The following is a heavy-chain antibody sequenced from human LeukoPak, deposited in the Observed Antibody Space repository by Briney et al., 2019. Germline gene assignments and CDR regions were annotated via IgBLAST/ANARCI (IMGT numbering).Heavy chain of an antibody. V-gene: IGHV4-4*07. J-gene: IGHJ4*02. Sequence: PSETLSLTCAVYGGSFSGYYWSWIRQPAGKGLEWIGRIYTSGSTNYNPSLKSRVTMSVDTSKNQFSLKLSSVTAADTAVYYCARDRGSPTNFDYWGQGTLVTVSS. CDR1: GGSFSGYY. CDR2: IYTSGST. CDR3: ARDRGSPTNFDY. D-gene: IGHD6-13*01.